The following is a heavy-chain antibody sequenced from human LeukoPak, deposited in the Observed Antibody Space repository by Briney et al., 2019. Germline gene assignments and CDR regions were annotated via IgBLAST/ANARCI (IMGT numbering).Heavy chain of an antibody. J-gene: IGHJ2*01. CDR3: ARVYYSNSYDYWYFDL. CDR2: IYYSGST. V-gene: IGHV4-59*01. CDR1: GGSLRSYY. D-gene: IGHD6-13*01. Sequence: PSETLSLTCTVSGGSLRSYYWSWLRQPPGKGLEWIAYIYYSGSTNYNPSLKSRVTISVDTSKNQFSLKLSSVTAADTAVYYCARVYYSNSYDYWYFDLWGRGTLVTVSS.